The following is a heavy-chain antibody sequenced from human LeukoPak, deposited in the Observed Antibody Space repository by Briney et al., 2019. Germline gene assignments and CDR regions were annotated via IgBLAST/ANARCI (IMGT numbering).Heavy chain of an antibody. CDR1: GYTLTELS. Sequence: ASVKVSCQVSGYTLTELSMHWVRQAPGKGLAWMGGFDPEDGETIYAQKFQGRVTMNEDTSTDTAYMELSSLRSEDTAVYYCATGTKYYEFWSGYYRFRTDGRGYYYMDVWGKGTTVTVSS. V-gene: IGHV1-24*01. CDR3: ATGTKYYEFWSGYYRFRTDGRGYYYMDV. D-gene: IGHD3-3*01. CDR2: FDPEDGET. J-gene: IGHJ6*03.